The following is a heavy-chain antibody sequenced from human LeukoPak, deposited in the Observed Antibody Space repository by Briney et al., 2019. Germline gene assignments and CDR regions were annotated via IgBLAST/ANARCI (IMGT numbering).Heavy chain of an antibody. CDR2: IYTSGGT. V-gene: IGHV4-61*02. D-gene: IGHD1-26*01. CDR1: GGSISSGSYY. Sequence: SETLSLTCTVSGGSISSGSYYWRWIRQPAGKGLGWIGRIYTSGGTNYNPSLKSRATISVDTSKNQFSLNLSSVTAADTAVYYCARARVVGATTPFDYWGQGTLVTVSS. CDR3: ARARVVGATTPFDY. J-gene: IGHJ4*02.